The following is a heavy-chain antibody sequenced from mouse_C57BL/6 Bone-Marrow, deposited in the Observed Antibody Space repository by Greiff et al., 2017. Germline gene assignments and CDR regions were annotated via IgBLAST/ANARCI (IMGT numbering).Heavy chain of an antibody. Sequence: QVQLQQPGAELVRPGTSVTLSCKASGYTFTSYWMHWVKQRPGQGLEWIGVIDPSDSYTNYNQTFKGKATLTVDTSSSTAYMQLSSLTSEDSAVYYGARLWSYYAMDYWGQGTSVTVSS. CDR1: GYTFTSYW. CDR2: IDPSDSYT. CDR3: ARLWSYYAMDY. J-gene: IGHJ4*01. V-gene: IGHV1-59*01.